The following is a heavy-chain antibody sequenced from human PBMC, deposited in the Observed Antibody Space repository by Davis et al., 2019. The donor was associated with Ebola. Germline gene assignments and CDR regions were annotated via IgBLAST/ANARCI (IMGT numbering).Heavy chain of an antibody. V-gene: IGHV3-21*01. CDR3: ARARVTTPYYYGMDV. CDR1: GFTFSSYS. D-gene: IGHD1-14*01. J-gene: IGHJ6*02. CDR2: ISSSSSYI. Sequence: GESLKISCAASGFTFSSYSMNWVRQAPGKGLEWVSSISSSSSYIYYADSVKGRFTISRDNAKNSLYLQMNSLRAEDTAVYYCARARVTTPYYYGMDVWGQGTTVTVSS.